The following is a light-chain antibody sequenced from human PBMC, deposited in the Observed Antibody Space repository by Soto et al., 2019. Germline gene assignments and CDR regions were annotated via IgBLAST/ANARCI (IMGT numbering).Light chain of an antibody. CDR1: QDISFY. Sequence: DIQMTQSPSSLSASVGDRVTITCQASQDISFYLNWFHQKPGKAPKLLIYGSSTLETGVPSRFSGSGSGTDFTLTISSLQPEDVGIYYCQHYNSYSEAFGQGTKVELK. V-gene: IGKV1-33*01. CDR3: QHYNSYSEA. CDR2: GSS. J-gene: IGKJ1*01.